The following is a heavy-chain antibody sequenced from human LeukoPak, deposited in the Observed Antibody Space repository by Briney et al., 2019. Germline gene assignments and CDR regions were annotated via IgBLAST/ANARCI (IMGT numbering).Heavy chain of an antibody. CDR3: ARQDSSGYYRAEYFQH. D-gene: IGHD3-22*01. CDR1: GDSISSGDYY. V-gene: IGHV4-30-4*01. CDR2: IYYSGST. Sequence: SETLSLTSTVSGDSISSGDYYWSWIRQPPGKGLEWIGYIYYSGSTYYNPSLKSRVTISVDTSKNQFSLKLSSVTAADTAVYYCARQDSSGYYRAEYFQHWGQGTLVTVSS. J-gene: IGHJ1*01.